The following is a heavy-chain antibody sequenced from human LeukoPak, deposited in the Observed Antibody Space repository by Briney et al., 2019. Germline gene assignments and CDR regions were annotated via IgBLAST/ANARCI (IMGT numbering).Heavy chain of an antibody. Sequence: GGSLRLSCAVSGFTFTDAWMTWIHQGPGKGLEWVGRIKREADGGTADYAAPVNGRFTISRDDSKNTLYLQLNSLKTEDTGVYYCTTASYYDILTGFFTWGQGTLVTVSS. J-gene: IGHJ4*02. D-gene: IGHD3-9*01. V-gene: IGHV3-15*01. CDR2: IKREADGGTA. CDR1: GFTFTDAW. CDR3: TTASYYDILTGFFT.